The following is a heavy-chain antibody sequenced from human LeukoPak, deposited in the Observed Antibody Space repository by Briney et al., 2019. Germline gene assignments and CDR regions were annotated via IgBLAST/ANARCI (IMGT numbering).Heavy chain of an antibody. V-gene: IGHV1-46*01. CDR2: VNPSGGST. Sequence: ASVKVSCKASGYTFTRHYIQWVRQAPGQGLEWMGIVNPSGGSTSYAQKFQGRVTLTRDTSTSTVYMELSSLRSEDTAVYYCARERGVAVAGEGVDPWGQGTLVTVSS. J-gene: IGHJ5*02. D-gene: IGHD6-19*01. CDR1: GYTFTRHY. CDR3: ARERGVAVAGEGVDP.